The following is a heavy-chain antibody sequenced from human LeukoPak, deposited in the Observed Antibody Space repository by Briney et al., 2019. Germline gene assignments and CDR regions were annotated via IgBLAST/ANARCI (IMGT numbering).Heavy chain of an antibody. CDR1: GGTFSSYA. Sequence: GASVKVSCKASGGTFSSYAISWVRQAPGQGREWMGGIIPIFGTANYAQKFQGRVTITADESTSTAYMELSSLRSEDTAVYYCARSRGYYGSGSYYNNNFDYWGQGTLVTVSS. V-gene: IGHV1-69*13. J-gene: IGHJ4*02. CDR3: ARSRGYYGSGSYYNNNFDY. CDR2: IIPIFGTA. D-gene: IGHD3-10*01.